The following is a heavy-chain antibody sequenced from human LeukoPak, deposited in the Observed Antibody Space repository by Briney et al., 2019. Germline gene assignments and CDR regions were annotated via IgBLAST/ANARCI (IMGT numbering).Heavy chain of an antibody. Sequence: PGGSLRLSCAASGFSAIMKYMTWVRQAPGKGLEWVSVIFSGGTTYYADSVKGRFTVSRDNSKNMMYRQMNSLRAEDAAVYYCARFSGPGMQHYYYYMDVWGPGTTVTVSS. CDR1: GFSAIMKY. CDR2: IFSGGTT. V-gene: IGHV3-53*01. J-gene: IGHJ6*03. CDR3: ARFSGPGMQHYYYYMDV. D-gene: IGHD3-10*01.